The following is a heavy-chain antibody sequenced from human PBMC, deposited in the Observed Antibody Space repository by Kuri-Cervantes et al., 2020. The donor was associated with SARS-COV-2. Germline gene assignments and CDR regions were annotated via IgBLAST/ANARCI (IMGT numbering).Heavy chain of an antibody. CDR1: GDSMNNGNW. CDR2: IYHNGNT. V-gene: IGHV4-4*02. Sequence: SQTLSLTCDVSGDSMNNGNWWTWVRQTPGKGLKWIGEIYHNGNTNYNPSLKSRVTISVDESKNQFSLKLNSVTAADTAVYHCARLRRLNRDWFATGYYMDVWGKGTKVTVSS. J-gene: IGHJ6*03. D-gene: IGHD3-9*01. CDR3: ARLRRLNRDWFATGYYMDV.